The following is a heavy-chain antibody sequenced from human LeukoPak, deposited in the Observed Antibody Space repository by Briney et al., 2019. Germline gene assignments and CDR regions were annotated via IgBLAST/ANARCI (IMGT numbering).Heavy chain of an antibody. CDR1: GFTVSGTY. V-gene: IGHV3-53*01. J-gene: IGHJ4*02. CDR3: AGATKWLAHDF. Sequence: GGSLRLSCAASGFTVSGTYMSWVRQAAGKGREWVSTIYDAGSTSYADSVKGRFTISRDNSKNTLFLQMNGLGADDSAVYYCAGATKWLAHDFWGEGTLVTVSS. CDR2: IYDAGST. D-gene: IGHD6-19*01.